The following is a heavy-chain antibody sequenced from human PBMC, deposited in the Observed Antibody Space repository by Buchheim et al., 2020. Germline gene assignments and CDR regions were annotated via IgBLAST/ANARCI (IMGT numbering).Heavy chain of an antibody. CDR3: AKGSRGYTNYYFDY. J-gene: IGHJ4*02. CDR2: ISGSGATK. CDR1: GFSFSGYA. V-gene: IGHV3-23*04. Sequence: EVQLVDSGGGLVQPGESLRLSCAASGFSFSGYAMSWVRQAPGKGLEWVSSISGSGATKFNADTVKGRVTICRDNSKNMLYVQMNSLRAEDTAVYFCAKGSRGYTNYYFDYWGQGTL. D-gene: IGHD4-11*01.